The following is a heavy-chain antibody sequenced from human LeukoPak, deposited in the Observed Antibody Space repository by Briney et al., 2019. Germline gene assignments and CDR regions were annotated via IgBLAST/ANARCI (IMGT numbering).Heavy chain of an antibody. Sequence: GESLKISCKGSGYSFTSYWIGWVRQMPGKGLGWMGIIYPGDSDTRYSPSFQGQVTISADKSISTAYLQWSSLKASDTAMYYCARQTFGATNAFDIWGQGTMVTVSS. CDR1: GYSFTSYW. CDR2: IYPGDSDT. D-gene: IGHD1-26*01. CDR3: ARQTFGATNAFDI. V-gene: IGHV5-51*01. J-gene: IGHJ3*02.